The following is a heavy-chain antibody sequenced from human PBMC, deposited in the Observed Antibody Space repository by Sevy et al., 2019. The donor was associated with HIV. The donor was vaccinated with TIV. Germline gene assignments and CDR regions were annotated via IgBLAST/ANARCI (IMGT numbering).Heavy chain of an antibody. J-gene: IGHJ4*02. Sequence: ASVKVSCKASGGTFNNYGMNWVRQAPGQGLQWMGGILPLSGLVNYAQNLQGRVAITADESTRTVYMELSSLRFEDTAVYYCARDRPCGGDCYFLDSWGRGALVTVSS. D-gene: IGHD2-21*01. CDR3: ARDRPCGGDCYFLDS. CDR2: ILPLSGLV. V-gene: IGHV1-69*13. CDR1: GGTFNNYG.